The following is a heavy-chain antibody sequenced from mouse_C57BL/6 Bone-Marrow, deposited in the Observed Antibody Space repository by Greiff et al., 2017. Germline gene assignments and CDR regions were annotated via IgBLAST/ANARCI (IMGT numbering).Heavy chain of an antibody. Sequence: EVKLVESGAELVRPGASVKLSCTASGFNIKDDYMHWVKQRPEQGLEWIGWIDPENGDTEYASKFQGKATITADTSSNTAYLQLSSLTSEDTAVYYCTTELPYFDVWGTGTTVTVSS. CDR1: GFNIKDDY. CDR3: TTELPYFDV. D-gene: IGHD1-1*01. V-gene: IGHV14-4*01. CDR2: IDPENGDT. J-gene: IGHJ1*03.